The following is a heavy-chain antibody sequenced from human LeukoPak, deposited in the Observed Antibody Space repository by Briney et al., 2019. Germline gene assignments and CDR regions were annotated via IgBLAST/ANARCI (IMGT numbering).Heavy chain of an antibody. J-gene: IGHJ3*01. CDR1: GLTFDDYA. V-gene: IGHV3-9*01. CDR2: ISWNSGDT. D-gene: IGHD1-1*01. CDR3: AKDDHATTGPFDF. Sequence: PGGSLRLSCAASGLTFDDYAMPWVRQAPGKGLEWVSSISWNSGDTDYADSVKGRFTISRDNAKNALYLQMNSLKAEDTALYYCAKDDHATTGPFDFRGQGTRVTVSS.